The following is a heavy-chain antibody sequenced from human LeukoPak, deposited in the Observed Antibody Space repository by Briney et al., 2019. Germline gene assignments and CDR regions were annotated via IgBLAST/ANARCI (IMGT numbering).Heavy chain of an antibody. J-gene: IGHJ4*02. V-gene: IGHV3-74*01. CDR1: GFTFSSYW. CDR2: INSDGGST. D-gene: IGHD5-24*01. CDR3: ARRIQGMAPYYFDY. Sequence: PGGSLRLSCTASGFTFSSYWMHWVRQAPGKGLVWVSRINSDGGSTSYADSVKGRLTISRDNAKNTLYLQMNSLRAEDTAVYYCARRIQGMAPYYFDYWGQGTLVTVS.